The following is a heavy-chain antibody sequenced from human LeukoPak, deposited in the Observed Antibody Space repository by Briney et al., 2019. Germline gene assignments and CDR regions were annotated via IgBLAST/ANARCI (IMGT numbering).Heavy chain of an antibody. D-gene: IGHD6-19*01. CDR2: IYYSGST. CDR1: GGSISSYY. J-gene: IGHJ4*02. CDR3: ARARYGGSGWYLDY. Sequence: SETLSLTCTVSGGSISSYYWSWIRQPPGEGLEWIGYIYYSGSTNYNPSLKSRVTISVDTSKNQFSLKLSSVTAADTAVYYCARARYGGSGWYLDYWGQGTLVTVSS. V-gene: IGHV4-59*01.